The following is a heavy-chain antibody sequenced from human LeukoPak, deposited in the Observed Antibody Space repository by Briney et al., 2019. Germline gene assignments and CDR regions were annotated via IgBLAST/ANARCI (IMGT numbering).Heavy chain of an antibody. CDR3: VKDEGWAVNYNWFDP. V-gene: IGHV3-23*01. CDR2: ISGSGDSTFYDST. D-gene: IGHD1-26*01. CDR1: GFIFSSYA. J-gene: IGHJ5*02. Sequence: GGSLRLSCVGSGFIFSSYAMNWVRQAPGKGPEWVSSISGSGDSTFYDSTFYADSVKGRFTISRDQSKNTLYLQMNSLRAEDTAVYYCVKDEGWAVNYNWFDPWGQGTLVTVSS.